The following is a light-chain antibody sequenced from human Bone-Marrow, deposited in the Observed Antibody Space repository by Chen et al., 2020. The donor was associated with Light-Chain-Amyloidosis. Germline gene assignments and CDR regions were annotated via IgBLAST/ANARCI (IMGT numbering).Light chain of an antibody. CDR1: QTISSNY. CDR2: GSS. CDR3: QQYGTSPLT. V-gene: IGKV3-20*01. Sequence: EIVLTQSPGTLSLSPGEGANLSCRARQTISSNYLTCYQQKFGQAPRLLIYGSSNMATGIPDSLTGSSSGTDFTFTINRLEPEEFAMSYCQQYGTSPLTFAGWTKVEI. J-gene: IGKJ4*01.